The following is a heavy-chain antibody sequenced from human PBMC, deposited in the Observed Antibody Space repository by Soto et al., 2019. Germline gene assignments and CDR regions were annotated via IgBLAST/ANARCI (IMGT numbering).Heavy chain of an antibody. CDR3: ARGGSIAVAGTGYYYYMDF. CDR1: GGSFIGYY. V-gene: IGHV4-34*01. CDR2: INHSGST. D-gene: IGHD6-19*01. J-gene: IGHJ6*03. Sequence: SETLSLTCAVYGGSFIGYYWSWILQPPGKGLEWIGEINHSGSTNYNPSLKSRVTISVDTSKNQFSLKLSSVTAADTAVYYCARGGSIAVAGTGYYYYMDFWGKGTTVTVSS.